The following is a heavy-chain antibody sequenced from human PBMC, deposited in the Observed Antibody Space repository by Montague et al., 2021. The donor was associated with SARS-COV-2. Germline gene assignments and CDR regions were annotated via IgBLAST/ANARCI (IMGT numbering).Heavy chain of an antibody. D-gene: IGHD6-13*01. CDR1: GGSISSYY. CDR3: ARGRRIAAGGTNYYGMDV. J-gene: IGHJ6*02. V-gene: IGHV4-4*07. Sequence: SETLSLTCTVSGGSISSYYWSWIRQPAGKGLEWIGRIYIRETATYNPSLTSRVIMSADTSKNQISLKLSSVTAADTAVYFCARGRRIAAGGTNYYGMDVWGQGTTVTVSS. CDR2: IYIRETA.